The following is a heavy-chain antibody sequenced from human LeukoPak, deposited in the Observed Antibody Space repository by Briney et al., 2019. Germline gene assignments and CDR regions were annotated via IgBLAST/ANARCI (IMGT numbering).Heavy chain of an antibody. J-gene: IGHJ3*02. D-gene: IGHD3-10*01. Sequence: PGGSLRLSCAASGFTFSSYGMSWVRQAPGKGLEWVSAISGSGISTDYADSVKGRFTISRDNSKNMLYLQTNSLRAEDTAVYYCAKNELLWFGEFDAFDIWGQGTMVTVSS. CDR2: ISGSGIST. CDR1: GFTFSSYG. V-gene: IGHV3-23*01. CDR3: AKNELLWFGEFDAFDI.